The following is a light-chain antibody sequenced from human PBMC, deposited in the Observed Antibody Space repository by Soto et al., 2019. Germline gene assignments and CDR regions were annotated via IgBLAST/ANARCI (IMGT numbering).Light chain of an antibody. Sequence: DIVMTQSPDSLAVSLGERATINCKSSQSVLYSSNNKNFLAWYQQKPGQPPKLLISWASTRESGVPDRFSGSGSGTDFTLTISSLQAEDVAVYSCQQHYSRYTFGQGTKLEI. CDR2: WAS. V-gene: IGKV4-1*01. J-gene: IGKJ2*01. CDR1: QSVLYSSNNKNF. CDR3: QQHYSRYT.